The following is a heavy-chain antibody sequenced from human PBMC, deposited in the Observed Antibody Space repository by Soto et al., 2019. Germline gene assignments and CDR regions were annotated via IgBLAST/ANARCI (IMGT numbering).Heavy chain of an antibody. D-gene: IGHD1-1*01. J-gene: IGHJ4*02. CDR3: ARDLSASNNLNYFDY. CDR2: IYHSGST. V-gene: IGHV4-38-2*02. Sequence: LSLTCAVSGYSISSGYYWGWIRQPPGKGLEWIGSIYHSGSTYYNPSLKSRVTISVDTSKNQFSLKLSSVTAADTAVYYCARDLSASNNLNYFDYWGQGTLVTVSS. CDR1: GYSISSGYY.